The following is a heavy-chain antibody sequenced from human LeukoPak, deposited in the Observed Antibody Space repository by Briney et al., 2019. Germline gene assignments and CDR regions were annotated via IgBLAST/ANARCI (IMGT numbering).Heavy chain of an antibody. D-gene: IGHD6-13*01. V-gene: IGHV1-2*02. J-gene: IGHJ5*02. Sequence: ASVKVSCKASGYTFTDSYMHWVRQAPGQGLEWMGWINPNSGGTNYAQKFQGRVTMTRDTSITTAYMELSRLTSDDTAVYFCARDPRIKAAGDDNWFDPWGQGTLVSVSS. CDR2: INPNSGGT. CDR3: ARDPRIKAAGDDNWFDP. CDR1: GYTFTDSY.